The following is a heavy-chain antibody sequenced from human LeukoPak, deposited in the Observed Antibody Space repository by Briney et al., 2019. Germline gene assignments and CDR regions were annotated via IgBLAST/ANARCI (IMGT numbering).Heavy chain of an antibody. CDR2: ISYDGSNK. CDR3: ARQETSSYNGAFDI. D-gene: IGHD1-26*01. V-gene: IGHV3-30-3*01. CDR1: GFTFSSYA. J-gene: IGHJ3*02. Sequence: PGGSLRLSCAASGFTFSSYAMHWVRQAPGKGLEWVAVISYDGSNKYYADSVKGRFTISRDNSKNSLYLQMNSLRADDTAVYHCARQETSSYNGAFDIWGQGTMVTVSS.